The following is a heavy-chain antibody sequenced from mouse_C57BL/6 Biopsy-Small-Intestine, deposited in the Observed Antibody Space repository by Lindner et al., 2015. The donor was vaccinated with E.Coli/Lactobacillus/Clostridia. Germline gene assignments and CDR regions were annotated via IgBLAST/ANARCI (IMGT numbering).Heavy chain of an antibody. V-gene: IGHV1-39*01. D-gene: IGHD1-1*01. CDR2: INPNYGTT. J-gene: IGHJ1*03. Sequence: QESGPELVKPGASVKISCKASGYSFTDYNMNWVKQSNGKSLEWIGVINPNYGTTSYNQKFKGKATLTVDQSSSTAYMQLNSLTSEDSAVYYCARSIYYYGSSLWYFDVWGTGTTVTVSS. CDR3: ARSIYYYGSSLWYFDV. CDR1: GYSFTDYN.